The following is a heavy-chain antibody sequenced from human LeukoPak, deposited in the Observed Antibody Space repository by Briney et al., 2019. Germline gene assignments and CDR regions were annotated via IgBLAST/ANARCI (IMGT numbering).Heavy chain of an antibody. Sequence: KPSETLSLTCTVSGGSISSYYWGWIRQPPGKGLEGIGYIYYSGSTNYNPSLKSRVTISGDTSKNQFSLQLSSVTAADTAVYYCARLYSSGWYGEHDAFDIWGQGTMVTVSS. CDR3: ARLYSSGWYGEHDAFDI. CDR1: GGSISSYY. V-gene: IGHV4-59*01. D-gene: IGHD6-19*01. CDR2: IYYSGST. J-gene: IGHJ3*02.